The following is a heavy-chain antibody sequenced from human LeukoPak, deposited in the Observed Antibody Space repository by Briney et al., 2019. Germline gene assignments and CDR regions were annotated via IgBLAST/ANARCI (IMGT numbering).Heavy chain of an antibody. CDR3: ARVRYYTTGQGFDY. CDR1: EFTFSSYW. D-gene: IGHD2-2*02. CDR2: IKHDGSEK. Sequence: QSGGSLRLSCVGSEFTFSSYWMTWVRQAPGKGLEWVANIKHDGSEKFYGDSVTGRFTISRDNAKNSLYLQMNTLRAEDTAVYYCARVRYYTTGQGFDYWGQGTLVTVSS. V-gene: IGHV3-7*01. J-gene: IGHJ4*02.